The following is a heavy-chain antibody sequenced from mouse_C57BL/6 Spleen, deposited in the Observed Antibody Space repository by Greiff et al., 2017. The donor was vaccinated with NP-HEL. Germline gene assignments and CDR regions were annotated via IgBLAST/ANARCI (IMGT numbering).Heavy chain of an antibody. CDR1: GYAFSSSW. V-gene: IGHV1-82*01. Sequence: QVQLQQSGPELVKPGASVKISCKASGYAFSSSWMNWVKQRPGKGLEWIGRIYPGDGDTNYNGKFKGKATLTADKSSSTAYMQLSSLTSEDSAVYFCARSGVYYGQTYFDVWGTGTTVTVSS. CDR2: IYPGDGDT. CDR3: ARSGVYYGQTYFDV. J-gene: IGHJ1*03. D-gene: IGHD2-1*01.